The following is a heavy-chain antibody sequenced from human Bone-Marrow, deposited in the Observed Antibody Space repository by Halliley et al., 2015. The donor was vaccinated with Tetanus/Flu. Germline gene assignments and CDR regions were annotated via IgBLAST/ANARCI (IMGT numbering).Heavy chain of an antibody. J-gene: IGHJ4*02. D-gene: IGHD5-18*01. V-gene: IGHV5-10-1*01. CDR3: ARDRPGYGQYYFEY. CDR2: IDPSDSYT. CDR1: GNSFTNSW. Sequence: VQLVQSGADVKKPGESLRISCKGSGNSFTNSWVTWVRQMPGKGLEWMGKIDPSDSYTIYSPSFQGHVTISADKSITTAYLQWSSLRASDTAMYYCARDRPGYGQYYFEYWGQGTLVTVSS.